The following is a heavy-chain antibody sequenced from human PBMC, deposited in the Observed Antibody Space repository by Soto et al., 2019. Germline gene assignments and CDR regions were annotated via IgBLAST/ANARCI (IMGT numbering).Heavy chain of an antibody. J-gene: IGHJ5*02. D-gene: IGHD3-3*01. V-gene: IGHV1-69*12. Sequence: QVQLVQSGAEVKEPGSSVNVSCKTSGGTFGNTAVTWVRQVPGQGLEWIGGIVPLFGTANYAQKFRGRVMITADESTSTGYMDLSRLRSDDTAIYYCARDGDPGYSFWSGPLGGGRFDPWGQGTLVTVSS. CDR3: ARDGDPGYSFWSGPLGGGRFDP. CDR1: GGTFGNTA. CDR2: IVPLFGTA.